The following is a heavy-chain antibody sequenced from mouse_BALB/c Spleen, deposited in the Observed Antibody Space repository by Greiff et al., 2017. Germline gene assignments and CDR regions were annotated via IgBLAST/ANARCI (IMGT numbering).Heavy chain of an antibody. D-gene: IGHD2-14*01. CDR1: GFTFSSYG. CDR3: ARENYRYSWFAY. V-gene: IGHV5-6-3*01. Sequence: EVKLMESGGGLVQPGGSLKLSCAASGFTFSSYGMSWVRQTPDKRLELVATINSNGGSTYYPDSVKGRFTISRDNAKNTLYLQMSSLKSEDTAMYYCARENYRYSWFAYWGEGTLVTVSA. J-gene: IGHJ3*01. CDR2: INSNGGST.